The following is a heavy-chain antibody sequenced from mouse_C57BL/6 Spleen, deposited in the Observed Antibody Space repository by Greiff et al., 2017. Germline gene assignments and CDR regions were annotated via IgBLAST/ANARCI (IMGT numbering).Heavy chain of an antibody. CDR3: ARYINGDRYFEV. CDR2: IHPISGST. V-gene: IGHV1-64*01. D-gene: IGHD4-1*02. Sequence: QVQLQQPGAELVKPGASVKLSCKASGYTFTSYWMHWVKQRPGQGLEWIGMIHPISGSTNYNEKFKSKATLTVDKSSSTAYMQLSSLTSEDSAVYYCARYINGDRYFEVWGTGTTVTVSS. CDR1: GYTFTSYW. J-gene: IGHJ1*03.